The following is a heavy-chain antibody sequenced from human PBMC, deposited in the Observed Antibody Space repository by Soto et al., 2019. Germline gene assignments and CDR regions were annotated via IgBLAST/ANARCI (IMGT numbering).Heavy chain of an antibody. J-gene: IGHJ5*02. CDR1: GDSMSSGTYH. Sequence: PSETLSLTCSVSGDSMSSGTYHWDWIRQPPGKGLEWIGTIYYSGTTHYNPSLKSRVTISVDTSKNQFSLRLSSVTAADTAVYYCARATIVLVPAAMVSHWFDPWGQGTLVTVSS. D-gene: IGHD2-2*01. V-gene: IGHV4-39*07. CDR2: IYYSGTT. CDR3: ARATIVLVPAAMVSHWFDP.